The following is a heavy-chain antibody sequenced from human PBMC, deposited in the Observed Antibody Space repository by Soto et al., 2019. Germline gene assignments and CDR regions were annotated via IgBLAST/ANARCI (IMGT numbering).Heavy chain of an antibody. D-gene: IGHD6-13*01. CDR2: IYYSGNT. Sequence: SETLSLTCTASGGSTSSHNYWSWIRQPPGKGLEWIGHIYYSGNTDYNPSLKSRFAISIDTSKNQCFLKLTTLTAADTAVFFVAREVGESSAGLYYFDSWGQGSRVTVSS. J-gene: IGHJ4*02. CDR3: AREVGESSAGLYYFDS. CDR1: GGSTSSHNY. V-gene: IGHV4-30-4*01.